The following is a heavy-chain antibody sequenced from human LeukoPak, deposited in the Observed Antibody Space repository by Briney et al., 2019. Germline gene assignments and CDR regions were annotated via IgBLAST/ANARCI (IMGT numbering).Heavy chain of an antibody. D-gene: IGHD3-22*01. CDR2: INHSGST. V-gene: IGHV4-34*01. CDR1: GGSFSGYY. Sequence: SETLSLTCAVYGGSFSGYYWSWLRQPPGKGLEWIREINHSGSTNYNPSLKSRVTISVDTSKNQFSLKLSSVTAADTAVYYCAGDSSGTIPEDYWGQGTLVTVSS. J-gene: IGHJ4*02. CDR3: AGDSSGTIPEDY.